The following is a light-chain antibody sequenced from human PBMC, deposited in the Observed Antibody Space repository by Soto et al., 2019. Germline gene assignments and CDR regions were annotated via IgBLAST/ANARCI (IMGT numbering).Light chain of an antibody. CDR2: EDK. CDR3: QSYERPNLVV. CDR1: SGNIATHY. J-gene: IGLJ2*01. V-gene: IGLV6-57*01. Sequence: NFMLTQPHSVSESPGKTVTISCTRSSGNIATHYVQWYQQRPGSSPTTVIFEDKQRPSGVPDRFSGSIDSSSNSASLTISGLKTEDEADYYCQSYERPNLVVFGGGTKLTVL.